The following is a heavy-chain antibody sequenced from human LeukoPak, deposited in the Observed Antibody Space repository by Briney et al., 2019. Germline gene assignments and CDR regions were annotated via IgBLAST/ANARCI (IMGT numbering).Heavy chain of an antibody. CDR1: GFTFSDYY. J-gene: IGHJ4*02. Sequence: GGSLRLSCAASGFTFSDYYMSWIRQAPGKGLEWVSHISRSGSTRYYADSLKGRFTISRDIAKNTLYLQMNSLRAEDTGVYYCAKDHYWSIDYWGRGTLVTVSS. D-gene: IGHD3-3*01. CDR2: ISRSGSTR. CDR3: AKDHYWSIDY. V-gene: IGHV3-11*04.